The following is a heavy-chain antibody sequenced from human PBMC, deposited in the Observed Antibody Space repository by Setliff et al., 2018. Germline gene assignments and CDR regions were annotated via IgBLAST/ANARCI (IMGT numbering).Heavy chain of an antibody. J-gene: IGHJ4*02. D-gene: IGHD1-26*01. CDR3: ARSFSRSGKFLLDY. V-gene: IGHV4-34*12. CDR1: GGSFSGYY. CDR2: IIYSGST. Sequence: SETLSLTCAVYGGSFSGYYWSWIRQPPGKRLEWIGEIIYSGSTNYNPSLKSRVTISMDTSKNQFSLKVPSVTAADTAVYYCARSFSRSGKFLLDYWGQGALVTVSS.